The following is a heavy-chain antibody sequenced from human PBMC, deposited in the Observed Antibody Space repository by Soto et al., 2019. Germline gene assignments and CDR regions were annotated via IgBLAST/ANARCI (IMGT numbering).Heavy chain of an antibody. D-gene: IGHD3-3*01. CDR1: QFTCGTYA. J-gene: IGHJ4*01. CDR2: VSETGDYT. V-gene: IGHV3-23*01. CDR3: ANYGLRFSSSRACIWCAAR. Sequence: GXSLRLWSADSQFTCGTYALSWVRKAPGKRPEWVSTVSETGDYTYYSDSVKGRVTISRDNSMNTLFLQMSSLRAEDTAVYYCANYGLRFSSSRACIWCAARWGRGTPVPVS.